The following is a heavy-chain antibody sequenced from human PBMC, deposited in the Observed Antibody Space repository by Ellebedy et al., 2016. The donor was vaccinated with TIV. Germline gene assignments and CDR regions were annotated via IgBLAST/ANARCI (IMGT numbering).Heavy chain of an antibody. V-gene: IGHV3-74*01. CDR1: GFTFNKYW. Sequence: GESLKISXGASGFTFNKYWMHWVRQAPGKGLVWVSRINSGGSSTSLADSVKGRFTISRDNAKNTVSLQMNSLRAEDTAVYYCVREGDFGMDVWGQGTTVTVSS. CDR2: INSGGSST. J-gene: IGHJ6*02. CDR3: VREGDFGMDV. D-gene: IGHD1-26*01.